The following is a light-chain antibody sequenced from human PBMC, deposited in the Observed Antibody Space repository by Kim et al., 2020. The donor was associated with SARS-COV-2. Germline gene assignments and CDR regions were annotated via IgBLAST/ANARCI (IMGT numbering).Light chain of an antibody. Sequence: VSPGEKAPLSCRASQSVDTNLAWYQQMPGQTPRLLICGASTRATGIPARFSGSGSGTEFTLSISSLQSEDFAVYYCQQYDSWPLTFGQGAKVEIK. CDR1: QSVDTN. J-gene: IGKJ1*01. CDR2: GAS. V-gene: IGKV3-15*01. CDR3: QQYDSWPLT.